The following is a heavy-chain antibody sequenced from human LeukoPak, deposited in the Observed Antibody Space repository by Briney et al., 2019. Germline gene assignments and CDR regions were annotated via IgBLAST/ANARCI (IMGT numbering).Heavy chain of an antibody. Sequence: ASVKVSCKASGYTFTSYYMHWVRPAPGQGLAWMGIINPSGGSTSYAQKFQGGVTMTRDTSTSTVYMELSRLRSEDTAVYYCARDFFGSGSPSDYWGQGTLVTVSS. V-gene: IGHV1-46*01. J-gene: IGHJ4*02. CDR2: INPSGGST. D-gene: IGHD3-22*01. CDR1: GYTFTSYY. CDR3: ARDFFGSGSPSDY.